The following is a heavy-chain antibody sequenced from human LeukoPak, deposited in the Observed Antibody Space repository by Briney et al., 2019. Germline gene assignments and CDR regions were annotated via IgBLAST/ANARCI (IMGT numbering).Heavy chain of an antibody. CDR3: STVSGSLDY. CDR2: IRSKVNSYAT. CDR1: GFTFSGSA. Sequence: PGGSLRLSCVASGFTFSGSAMHWVRQASGKGLEWVGRIRSKVNSYATAYAASVKGRFTISRDDSKNTACLQMNSLKTEDTAVYYCSTVSGSLDYWGQGTLVTVSS. J-gene: IGHJ4*02. D-gene: IGHD1-26*01. V-gene: IGHV3-73*01.